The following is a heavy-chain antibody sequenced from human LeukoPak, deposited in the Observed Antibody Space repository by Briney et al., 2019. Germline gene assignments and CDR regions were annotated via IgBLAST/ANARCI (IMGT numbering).Heavy chain of an antibody. CDR3: TTAGRVVVAATSSTSVDY. V-gene: IGHV3-15*01. CDR1: GFTFSNAW. D-gene: IGHD2-15*01. CDR2: IKSKTDGGTT. J-gene: IGHJ4*02. Sequence: GGSLRLSCAASGFTFSNAWMSWVRQAPGKGLEWVGRIKSKTDGGTTDYAAPVKGRFTISRDDSKNTLYLQMNSLKTEDTAVYYCTTAGRVVVAATSSTSVDYWGQGTLVTVPS.